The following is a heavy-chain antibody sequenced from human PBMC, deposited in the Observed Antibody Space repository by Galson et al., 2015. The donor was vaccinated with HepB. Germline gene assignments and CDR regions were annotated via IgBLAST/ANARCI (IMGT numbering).Heavy chain of an antibody. V-gene: IGHV3-23*01. CDR2: ISGSGSST. D-gene: IGHD3-10*01. J-gene: IGHJ6*02. CDR3: AKDRSRDYYGSVSYYSLYSYGVDV. CDR1: GFTVSNYA. Sequence: LSCAASGFTVSNYAMSWVRQAPGKGLEWVAGISGSGSSTYYADSVKGRFTISRDNSKRTLYLQMNSLRGEDTAVYYCAKDRSRDYYGSVSYYSLYSYGVDVCGQGTTVTVSS.